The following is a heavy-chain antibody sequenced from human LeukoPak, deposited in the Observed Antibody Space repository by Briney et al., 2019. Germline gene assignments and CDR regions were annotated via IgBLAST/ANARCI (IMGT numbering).Heavy chain of an antibody. D-gene: IGHD1-14*01. CDR3: ARASEDYYYYYMDV. CDR1: GYSISSGYY. Sequence: RPSETLSLTCTVSGYSISSGYYWGWIRQPPGKGLEWIGSIYHSGRTFYNPSLKSRVTISVDTSKNQFSLKLTSVTAADTAVYYCARASEDYYYYYMDVWGKGTTVTISS. V-gene: IGHV4-38-2*02. CDR2: IYHSGRT. J-gene: IGHJ6*03.